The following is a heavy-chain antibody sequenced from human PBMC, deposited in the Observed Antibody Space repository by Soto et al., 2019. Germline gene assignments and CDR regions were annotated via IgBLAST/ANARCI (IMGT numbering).Heavy chain of an antibody. D-gene: IGHD3-22*01. V-gene: IGHV4-59*01. CDR3: ARARYDSSGYYYFDY. Sequence: PSETLCLTCTVSGGSISGYYWSWIRQPPGKGLEWIGYIYYSGSSNYNPSLKSRVTIPLDTSKNQFSLRLRSVAAADTAVYYCARARYDSSGYYYFDYWGQGTLVTVSS. CDR2: IYYSGSS. CDR1: GGSISGYY. J-gene: IGHJ4*02.